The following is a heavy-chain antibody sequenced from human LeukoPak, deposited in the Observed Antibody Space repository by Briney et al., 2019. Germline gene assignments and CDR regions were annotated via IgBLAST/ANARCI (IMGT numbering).Heavy chain of an antibody. CDR2: ISSSGSTI. CDR1: GFTFSSYA. Sequence: GGSLRLSCAASGFTFSSYAMSWVRQAPGKGLEWVSYISSSGSTIYYADSVKGRFTISRDNAKNSLYLQMNSLRAEDTAVYYCARSVVVVAATDYYGMDVWGQGTTVTVSS. V-gene: IGHV3-48*04. D-gene: IGHD2-15*01. CDR3: ARSVVVVAATDYYGMDV. J-gene: IGHJ6*02.